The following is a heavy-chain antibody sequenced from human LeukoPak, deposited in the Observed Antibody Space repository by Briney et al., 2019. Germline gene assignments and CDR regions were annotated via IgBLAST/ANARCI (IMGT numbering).Heavy chain of an antibody. CDR3: VRLRWELLAPYFDH. CDR1: TDSTNTYY. Sequence: PSETPSLTCSVSTDSTNTYYWSGIRQSPGKGLEWIGHIYHSGTTDYNPSFKSRVSISIDMSKKQFSLKLTSVTVADTAMYYCVRLRWELLAPYFDHWGQGAFVIVSS. J-gene: IGHJ4*02. D-gene: IGHD2-15*01. V-gene: IGHV4-59*01. CDR2: IYHSGTT.